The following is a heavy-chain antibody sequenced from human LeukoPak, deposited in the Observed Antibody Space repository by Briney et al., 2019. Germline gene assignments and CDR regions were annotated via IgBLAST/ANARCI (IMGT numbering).Heavy chain of an antibody. CDR1: GFTFSSFA. D-gene: IGHD3-22*01. Sequence: GGSLRLSCAASGFTFSSFAMIWVRQAPGKGLEWVSAISGSGDRTHYADSVKGRFTISRDNSKNTLYLQMNSLRADDTAVYYCAKDKVVAAAELYYDYWGQGTLVTVSS. J-gene: IGHJ4*02. CDR3: AKDKVVAAAELYYDY. CDR2: ISGSGDRT. V-gene: IGHV3-23*01.